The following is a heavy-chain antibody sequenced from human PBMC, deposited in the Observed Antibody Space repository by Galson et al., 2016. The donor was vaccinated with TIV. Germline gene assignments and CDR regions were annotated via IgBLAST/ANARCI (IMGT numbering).Heavy chain of an antibody. V-gene: IGHV1-69*05. Sequence: SVKVSCKASGGTLTSYAVSWVRQAPGQGLEWMGEIIRIFGTVNYAQKFQGRVTITTDESTSAAYMELSSLRSEDTAVYYCARANGHYYYGMDVWGQGTTVTVSS. J-gene: IGHJ6*02. D-gene: IGHD2-8*01. CDR1: GGTLTSYA. CDR3: ARANGHYYYGMDV. CDR2: IIRIFGTV.